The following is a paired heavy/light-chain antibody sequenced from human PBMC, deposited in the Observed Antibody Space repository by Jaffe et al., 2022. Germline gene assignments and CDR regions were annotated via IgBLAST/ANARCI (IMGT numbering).Light chain of an antibody. CDR2: DAS. CDR1: QGISSA. V-gene: IGKV1-13*02. CDR3: QQFNSYPRALT. J-gene: IGKJ4*01. Sequence: AIQLTQSPSSLSASVGDRVTITCRASQGISSALAWYQQKPGKAPKLLIYDASSLESGVPSRFSGSGSGTDFTLTISSLQPEDFATYYCQQFNSYPRALTFGGGTKVEIK.
Heavy chain of an antibody. V-gene: IGHV3-30*02. CDR1: GFTFSSYG. CDR3: AKVRSGSSSSYSVSGWPWYYFDY. J-gene: IGHJ4*02. CDR2: IRYDGSNK. D-gene: IGHD6-6*01. Sequence: QVQLVESGGGVVQPGGSLRLSCAASGFTFSSYGMHWVRQAPGKGLEWVAFIRYDGSNKYYADSVKGRFTISRDNSKNTLYLQMNSLRAEDTAVYYCAKVRSGSSSSYSVSGWPWYYFDYWGQGTLVTVSS.